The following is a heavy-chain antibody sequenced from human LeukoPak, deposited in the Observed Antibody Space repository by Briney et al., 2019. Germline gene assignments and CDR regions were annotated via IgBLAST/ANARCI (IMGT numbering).Heavy chain of an antibody. CDR1: GFTFSSYG. J-gene: IGHJ4*02. D-gene: IGHD5-18*01. CDR3: AKARQKSVDTAMVG. V-gene: IGHV3-30*18. Sequence: GGSLRLSCAASGFTFSSYGMHWVRQAPGKGLEWVGVISYDGSNKYYADSVKGRFTISRDNSKNTLYLQMNSLRAEDTAVYYCAKARQKSVDTAMVGWGQGTLVTVSS. CDR2: ISYDGSNK.